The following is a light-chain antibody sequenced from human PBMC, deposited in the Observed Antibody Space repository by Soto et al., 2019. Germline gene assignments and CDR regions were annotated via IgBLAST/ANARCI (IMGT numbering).Light chain of an antibody. V-gene: IGLV6-57*04. Sequence: NFMLTQPHSVSESPGKTVTISCTRSSGGIASNYVQWYQQRPGSAPTTVIYEDDQRPSGVPDRFSGSIDSAYNSAALTISGLKTEDEADYYCQSYDNTMWVFGGGTKLTVL. J-gene: IGLJ3*02. CDR3: QSYDNTMWV. CDR1: SGGIASNY. CDR2: EDD.